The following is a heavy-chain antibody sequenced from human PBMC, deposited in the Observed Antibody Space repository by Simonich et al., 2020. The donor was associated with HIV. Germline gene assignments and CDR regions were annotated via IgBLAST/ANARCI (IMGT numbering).Heavy chain of an antibody. Sequence: QLQLQESGPGLVKPSETLSLTCTVSGGSISSSSYYWGWIRQPPGKGLEWIGSIYYRGSTYYNPSLKSRVTISVDTSKNQFSLKLSSVTAADTAVYYCARLTGTTPGGVDYWGQGTLVTVSS. J-gene: IGHJ4*02. CDR3: ARLTGTTPGGVDY. D-gene: IGHD1-20*01. V-gene: IGHV4-39*01. CDR1: GGSISSSSYY. CDR2: IYYRGST.